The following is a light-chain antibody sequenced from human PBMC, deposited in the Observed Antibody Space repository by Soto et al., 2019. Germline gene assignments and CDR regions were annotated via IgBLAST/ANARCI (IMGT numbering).Light chain of an antibody. CDR1: QRISSH. CDR3: QHSYTTPLS. Sequence: QMTQSPSSLSASVGARVTTTARASQRISSHLTWYQQKPGKAPKLLIYDASSLPSGVPSRFSGNGSGTDFTLTISSLQSEDIATYYCQHSYTTPLSFGGGTKVDIK. CDR2: DAS. V-gene: IGKV1-39*01. J-gene: IGKJ4*01.